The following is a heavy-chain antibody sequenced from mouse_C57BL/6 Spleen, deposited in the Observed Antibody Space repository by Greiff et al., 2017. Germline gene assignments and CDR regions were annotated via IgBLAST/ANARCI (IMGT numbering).Heavy chain of an antibody. V-gene: IGHV5-17*01. CDR2: ISSGSSTI. J-gene: IGHJ1*03. CDR1: GFTFSDYG. D-gene: IGHD2-4*01. CDR3: ARLYYDSLGYFDV. Sequence: EVMLVESGGGLVKPGGSLKLSCAASGFTFSDYGMHWVRQAPEKGLEWVAYISSGSSTIYYADTVKGRFTISRDNAKNTLFLQMTSLRSEDTAMYYCARLYYDSLGYFDVWGTGTTVTVSS.